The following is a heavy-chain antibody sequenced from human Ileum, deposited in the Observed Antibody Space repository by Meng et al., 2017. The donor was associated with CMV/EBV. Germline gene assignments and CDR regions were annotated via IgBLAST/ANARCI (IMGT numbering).Heavy chain of an antibody. CDR1: GYTFTGYY. Sequence: QVHRGQSGAEVKKPGASVKVSCKASGYTFTGYYLHWVRQAPGQGLEWMAWINPNTGTTDYAQKFRGRVTMTRDTSISTAYMELSSLKSDDTAVYYCARGGGAADYWGQGTLVTVSS. V-gene: IGHV1-2*02. D-gene: IGHD1-26*01. CDR2: INPNTGTT. J-gene: IGHJ4*02. CDR3: ARGGGAADY.